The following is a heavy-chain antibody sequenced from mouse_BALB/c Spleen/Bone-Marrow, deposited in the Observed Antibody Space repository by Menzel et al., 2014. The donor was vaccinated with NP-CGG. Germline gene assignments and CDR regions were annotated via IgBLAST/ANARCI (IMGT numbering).Heavy chain of an antibody. J-gene: IGHJ3*01. V-gene: IGHV1S127*01. CDR1: GYSFTSYW. Sequence: QVQLQQSGPQLVRPGASVKISCKASGYSFTSYWMHWVKQKPGQGLEWIGMIDPSDSETRLNQKFKDKATLTVDKSFSTAYMQLSSPTSEDSALYYCSYGSRAYWGQGTLVTVSA. CDR2: IDPSDSET. CDR3: SYGSRAY. D-gene: IGHD1-1*01.